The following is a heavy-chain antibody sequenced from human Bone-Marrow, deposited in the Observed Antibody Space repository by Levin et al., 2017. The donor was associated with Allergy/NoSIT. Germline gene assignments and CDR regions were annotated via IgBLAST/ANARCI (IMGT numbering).Heavy chain of an antibody. CDR2: ISYDGSNK. V-gene: IGHV3-30-3*01. D-gene: IGHD3-10*01. J-gene: IGHJ4*02. CDR3: ARDVAQWFGEKGFDY. Sequence: LSLTCAASGFTFSTYAIHWVRQAPGKGLEWVAGISYDGSNKYYADSVKGRFTISRDNSKNTLYLQVNSLRAEDTAVYYCARDVAQWFGEKGFDYWGQGTLVTVSS. CDR1: GFTFSTYA.